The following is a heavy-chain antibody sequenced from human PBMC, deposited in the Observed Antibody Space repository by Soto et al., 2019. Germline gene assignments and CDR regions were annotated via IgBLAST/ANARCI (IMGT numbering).Heavy chain of an antibody. CDR1: GYTFTSYG. CDR3: ARGGFYDSSGARNYYYYGMNV. D-gene: IGHD3-22*01. V-gene: IGHV1-18*01. Sequence: ASVKVSCKASGYTFTSYGINWVRQAPGQGLEWLGWISAYDGYANYAQILQGRVSMTTDTSTKTAYMELRSLRSDDTAMYYCARGGFYDSSGARNYYYYGMNVWGQGTKVTVSS. J-gene: IGHJ6*02. CDR2: ISAYDGYA.